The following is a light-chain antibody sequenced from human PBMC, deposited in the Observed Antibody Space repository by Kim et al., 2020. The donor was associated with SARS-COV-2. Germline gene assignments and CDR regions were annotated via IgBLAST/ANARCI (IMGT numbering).Light chain of an antibody. CDR1: QSLVHSDGDTY. J-gene: IGKJ5*01. V-gene: IGKV2-24*01. Sequence: DVVMTQTPLSSSVPLGQSASISCRSSQSLVHSDGDTYLSWLHQRPGQPPRLLIYKISNRFSGVPDRFGGSGAGADFTLTIGRVEAEDVGIYYCMQATHFPITFGQGTRLEIK. CDR3: MQATHFPIT. CDR2: KIS.